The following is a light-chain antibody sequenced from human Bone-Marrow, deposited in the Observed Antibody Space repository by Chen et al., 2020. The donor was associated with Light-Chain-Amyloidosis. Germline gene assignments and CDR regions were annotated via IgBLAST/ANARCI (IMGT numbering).Light chain of an antibody. V-gene: IGKV3-11*01. CDR1: QSVSSY. Sequence: EIVLTQSPATLSLAPGERATLSCRASQSVSSYLAWYQQKPGQDPSLLIYDASNRATGIPARFSGSGSGTDFTLTITSLEPEDFAVYYCQQRRNWALTFVGGNKVEIK. CDR3: QQRRNWALT. CDR2: DAS. J-gene: IGKJ4*01.